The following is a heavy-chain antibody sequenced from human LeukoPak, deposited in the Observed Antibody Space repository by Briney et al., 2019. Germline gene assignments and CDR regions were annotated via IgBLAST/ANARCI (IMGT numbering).Heavy chain of an antibody. J-gene: IGHJ5*02. D-gene: IGHD6-25*01. CDR3: ARSYRGYSSGWFDP. CDR2: IYHNGST. Sequence: SETLSLTCTVSGYSISSGYYWGWIRQPPGKGLEWIGSIYHNGSTYYNPSLKSRVTISVDTSKNQFSLKLSSVTAADTAVYYCARSYRGYSSGWFDPWGQGTLVTVSS. V-gene: IGHV4-38-2*02. CDR1: GYSISSGYY.